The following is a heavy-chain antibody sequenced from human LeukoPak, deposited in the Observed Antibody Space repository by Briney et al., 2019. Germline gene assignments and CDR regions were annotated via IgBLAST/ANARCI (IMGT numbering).Heavy chain of an antibody. CDR1: GFTFSSYW. J-gene: IGHJ4*02. Sequence: PGGSLRLSCAASGFTFSSYWMHWVRQAPGKGLVWVLSISSSSSYIYYADSVKGRFTVSRDNAKNSLYLQMNSLRAEDTAVYYCARDLLGATTLYNYWGQGTLVTVSS. D-gene: IGHD1-26*01. V-gene: IGHV3-21*01. CDR3: ARDLLGATTLYNY. CDR2: ISSSSSYI.